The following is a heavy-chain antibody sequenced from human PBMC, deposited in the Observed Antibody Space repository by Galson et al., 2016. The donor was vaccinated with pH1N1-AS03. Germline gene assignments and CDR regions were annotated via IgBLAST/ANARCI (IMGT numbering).Heavy chain of an antibody. V-gene: IGHV4-59*08. J-gene: IGHJ3*02. CDR3: ARHGTTGWSREEDVLDI. CDR2: IFHSGRT. D-gene: IGHD6-19*01. CDR1: GGSVSSYY. Sequence: SETLSLTCTVSGGSVSSYYWSWIRQPPGKGMEWIGYIFHSGRTNSNPSLKSRDTISIDTSTKQFSLELSSVTAADTSNYYCARHGTTGWSREEDVLDIWGQGTVVTVSS.